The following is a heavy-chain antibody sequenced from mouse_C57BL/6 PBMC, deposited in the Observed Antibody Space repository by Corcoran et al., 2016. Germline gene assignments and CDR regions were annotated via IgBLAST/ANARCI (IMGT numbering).Heavy chain of an antibody. CDR3: ARPFNWSFDY. V-gene: IGHV9-3*01. J-gene: IGHJ2*01. D-gene: IGHD4-1*01. CDR1: GYTFTTYG. Sequence: QIQLVQSGPELKKPGETVKISCKASGYTFTTYGMSWVKHAPGKGLKWMGWINTYSGVPTYADDFKGRFAFSLETSASTAYLQINNLKNEDTATYFCARPFNWSFDYWGQGTTLTVSS. CDR2: INTYSGVP.